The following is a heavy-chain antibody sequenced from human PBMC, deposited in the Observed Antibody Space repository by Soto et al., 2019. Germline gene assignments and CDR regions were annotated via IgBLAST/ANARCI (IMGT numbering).Heavy chain of an antibody. D-gene: IGHD6-19*01. Sequence: GGSLRLSCAASGFTFSSYEMNWVRQAPGKGLEWVSYMSSSGSTIYYADSVKGRFTISRDNAKNSLYLQLNSLRAEDTAVYYCARDQGGPWLAHDYWGQGTLVTVSS. CDR3: ARDQGGPWLAHDY. CDR2: MSSSGSTI. J-gene: IGHJ4*02. V-gene: IGHV3-48*03. CDR1: GFTFSSYE.